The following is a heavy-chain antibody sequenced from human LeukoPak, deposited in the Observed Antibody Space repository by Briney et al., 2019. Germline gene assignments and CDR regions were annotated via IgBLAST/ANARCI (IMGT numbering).Heavy chain of an antibody. CDR2: INPNSGGT. CDR1: GYTFTGYY. D-gene: IGHD3-22*01. V-gene: IGHV1-2*02. CDR3: AREGSHYYDSRGRSAFDI. J-gene: IGHJ3*02. Sequence: GASVKVSCKASGYTFTGYYMHWVRQAPGQGLEWMGWINPNSGGTNYAQKFQGRVTMTRDTSISTAYMELSRLRSDDTAVYYCAREGSHYYDSRGRSAFDIWGQGTMVTVSS.